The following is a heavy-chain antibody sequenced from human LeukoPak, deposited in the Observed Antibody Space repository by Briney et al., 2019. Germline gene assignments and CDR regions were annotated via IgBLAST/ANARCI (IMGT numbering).Heavy chain of an antibody. CDR3: ARAPLGSIGSYYYYYMDV. Sequence: SETLSLTCTVSGGSISSYYWSWIRQPPGKGLEWIGYIYYSGSTNYNPSLKSRVTISVDTSKNQFSLKLSSVTAADTAVYYCARAPLGSIGSYYYYYMDVWGKGTTVTVSS. V-gene: IGHV4-59*01. J-gene: IGHJ6*03. CDR1: GGSISSYY. D-gene: IGHD3-10*01. CDR2: IYYSGST.